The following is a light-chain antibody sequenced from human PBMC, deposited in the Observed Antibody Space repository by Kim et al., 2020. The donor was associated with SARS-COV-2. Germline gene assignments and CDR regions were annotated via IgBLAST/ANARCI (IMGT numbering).Light chain of an antibody. CDR3: QQYSTYSGLT. CDR2: KAS. Sequence: ASVGDRVTITCRASQNMNTWLVSYQHKPVKAPNLLIYKASSLQSGVPSRFSCSASGTEFTLTIGCLQPDDFASYYCQQYSTYSGLTFGGGTKVDIK. V-gene: IGKV1-5*03. CDR1: QNMNTW. J-gene: IGKJ4*01.